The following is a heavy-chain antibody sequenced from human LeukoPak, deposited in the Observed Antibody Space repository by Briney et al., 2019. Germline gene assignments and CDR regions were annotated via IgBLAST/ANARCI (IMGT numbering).Heavy chain of an antibody. CDR1: GFTFSSYA. V-gene: IGHV3-23*01. Sequence: PGGSLRLSCAASGFTFSSYAMSWVRQAPGKGLEWVSTISGSGGSTYYADSVKGRFTISRDNPKNTLYLQMNSLRAEDTAVYYCAPDPNKWLRNYWGQGTLVTVSS. CDR3: APDPNKWLRNY. D-gene: IGHD5-12*01. J-gene: IGHJ4*02. CDR2: ISGSGGST.